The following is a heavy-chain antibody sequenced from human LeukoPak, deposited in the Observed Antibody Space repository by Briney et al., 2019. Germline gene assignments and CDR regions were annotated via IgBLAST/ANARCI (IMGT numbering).Heavy chain of an antibody. V-gene: IGHV4-59*01. Sequence: SETLSLTCTVSGGSISTYYRSWIRQPPGKGLQWIGYIYYSGSTNYNPSLKSRVTISVDTSKNQFSLKLTSVTAADTAVYYCARDRSTGWYYFDYWGQGTLVTVSS. CDR2: IYYSGST. J-gene: IGHJ4*02. D-gene: IGHD6-19*01. CDR1: GGSISTYY. CDR3: ARDRSTGWYYFDY.